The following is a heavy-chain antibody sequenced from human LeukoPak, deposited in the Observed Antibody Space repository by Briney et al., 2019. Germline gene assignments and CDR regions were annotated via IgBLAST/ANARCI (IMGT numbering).Heavy chain of an antibody. D-gene: IGHD1-14*01. V-gene: IGHV4-39*01. Sequence: SETLSLTCTVSGGSISNRSYYWGWIRQPPGKGLEWIGKISVSGNTYYSPSLRSRVAISIDTSKNQFSLKLSSVTAADTAVFFCARLPRWDYYFDYWGQGTLVTVSS. CDR1: GGSISNRSYY. J-gene: IGHJ4*02. CDR2: ISVSGNT. CDR3: ARLPRWDYYFDY.